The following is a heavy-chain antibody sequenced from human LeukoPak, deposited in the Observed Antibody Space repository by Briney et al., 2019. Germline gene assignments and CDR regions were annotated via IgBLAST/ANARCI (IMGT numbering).Heavy chain of an antibody. V-gene: IGHV4-39*07. CDR1: GGSISSSSYY. J-gene: IGHJ4*02. Sequence: SETLSLTCTVSGGSISSSSYYWGWIRQPPGKGLEWIGSIYYSGSTNYNPSLKSRLTISVDTSKNQFSLKLSSVTAADTAVYYCARNYDNSGYYLVYWGQGTLVTVSS. CDR3: ARNYDNSGYYLVY. D-gene: IGHD3-22*01. CDR2: IYYSGST.